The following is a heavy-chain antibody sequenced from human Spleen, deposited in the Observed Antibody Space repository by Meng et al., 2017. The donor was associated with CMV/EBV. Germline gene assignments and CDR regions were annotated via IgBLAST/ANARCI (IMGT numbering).Heavy chain of an antibody. CDR2: INHSGST. CDR3: ARDPRRSGYNTGSWFDP. V-gene: IGHV4-34*01. J-gene: IGHJ5*02. CDR1: GGSFSGYY. D-gene: IGHD3-3*01. Sequence: GSLRLSCAVYGGSFSGYYWSWIRQPPGKGLEWIGEINHSGSTNYNPSLKSRVTISVDTSKNQFSLKLSSVTAADTAVYYCARDPRRSGYNTGSWFDPWGQGTLVTVSS.